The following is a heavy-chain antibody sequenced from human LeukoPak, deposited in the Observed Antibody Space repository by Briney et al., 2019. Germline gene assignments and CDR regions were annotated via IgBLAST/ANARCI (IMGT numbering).Heavy chain of an antibody. V-gene: IGHV4-31*03. CDR3: AREMVRDAFDI. Sequence: SETLSLTCTVSDGSISRDGRYWSWIRQYPGKGLESIGSVSSSGTTTYNPSLKSRVTISLDTSQNQFSLNLRSLTAADTAVYYCAREMVRDAFDIWGQGTMVTVSS. J-gene: IGHJ3*02. CDR1: DGSISRDGRY. CDR2: VSSSGTT. D-gene: IGHD2-8*01.